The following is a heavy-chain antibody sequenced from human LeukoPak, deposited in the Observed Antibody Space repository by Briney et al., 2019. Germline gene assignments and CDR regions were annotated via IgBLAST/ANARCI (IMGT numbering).Heavy chain of an antibody. D-gene: IGHD6-13*01. J-gene: IGHJ4*02. Sequence: SEILSLTCAVYGGSFSGYYWSWIRQPPGKGLEWIGEINHSGSTNYNPSLKSRVTISVDTSKNQFSLKLSSATAADTAVYYCARGAAADYWGQGTLVTVSS. CDR3: ARGAAADY. V-gene: IGHV4-34*01. CDR1: GGSFSGYY. CDR2: INHSGST.